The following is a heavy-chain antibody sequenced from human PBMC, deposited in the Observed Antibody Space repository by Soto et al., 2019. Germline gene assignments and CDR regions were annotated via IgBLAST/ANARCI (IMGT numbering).Heavy chain of an antibody. CDR1: GGSISNYY. CDR3: ARVTSSWGLVSYFDY. D-gene: IGHD6-13*01. J-gene: IGHJ4*02. CDR2: IYSSGST. V-gene: IGHV4-59*01. Sequence: PSETLSLTCTVSGGSISNYYWSWIRQPPGKGLEWIGYIYSSGSTHYNPSLQSRVTISIDTSKNQVSLKVNSVTAADTAVYYCARVTSSWGLVSYFDYWGQGSLVTVSS.